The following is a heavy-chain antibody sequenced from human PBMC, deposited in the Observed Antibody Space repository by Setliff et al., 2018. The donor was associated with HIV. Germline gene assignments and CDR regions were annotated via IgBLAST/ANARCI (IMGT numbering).Heavy chain of an antibody. J-gene: IGHJ1*01. CDR1: GYNFISYH. D-gene: IGHD6-19*01. V-gene: IGHV1-46*01. CDR2: INANGGGT. Sequence: ASVKVSCKASGYNFISYHLHWLRQAPGQGLEWMGIINANGGGTSYAQKFQGRVTITSDTSTNTVYMEMSGLRSEDTAVFYCARVAVPGLAYFPHWGQGTLVTVSS. CDR3: ARVAVPGLAYFPH.